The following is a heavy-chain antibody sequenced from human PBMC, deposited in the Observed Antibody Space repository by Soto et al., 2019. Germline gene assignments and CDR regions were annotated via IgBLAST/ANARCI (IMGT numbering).Heavy chain of an antibody. CDR1: GDSISRASYH. V-gene: IGHV4-39*01. CDR2: IDYTGNT. D-gene: IGHD3-22*01. J-gene: IGHJ3*02. CDR3: ALYDSSDNMTFDI. Sequence: PSETLSLTCTVSGDSISRASYHCGWIRQPPGKGLEWIGRIDYTGNTYYNPSLKGRITISVDTSKRQFSLNLSSVTAADTAVYYCALYDSSDNMTFDIWGRGTMVTVSS.